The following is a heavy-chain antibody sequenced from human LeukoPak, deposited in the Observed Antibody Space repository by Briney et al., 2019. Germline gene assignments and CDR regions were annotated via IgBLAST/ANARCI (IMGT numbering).Heavy chain of an antibody. CDR2: INHSGST. CDR3: ARATYSSSSVDY. CDR1: GGSFSGYY. Sequence: SETLSLTCAVYGGSFSGYYWSWIRQPPGKGLEWIGEINHSGSTNYNPSLKSRVTISVDTSKNQFSLKLSSVTAANTAVYYCARATYSSSSVDYWGLGTLVTVSS. V-gene: IGHV4-34*01. J-gene: IGHJ4*02. D-gene: IGHD6-6*01.